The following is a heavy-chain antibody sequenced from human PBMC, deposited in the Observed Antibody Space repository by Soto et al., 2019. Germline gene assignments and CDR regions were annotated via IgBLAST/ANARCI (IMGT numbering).Heavy chain of an antibody. Sequence: QVQLVESGGGVVQPGRSLRLSCAASGFTFSSYGMHWVRQAPGKGLEWVAVISYDGSNKYYADSVKGRFTISRDNSKNTLYLQMNSLRAEDTAVYYCAKWDFWGQGTTATVSS. D-gene: IGHD1-26*01. J-gene: IGHJ6*02. CDR2: ISYDGSNK. V-gene: IGHV3-30*18. CDR1: GFTFSSYG. CDR3: AKWDF.